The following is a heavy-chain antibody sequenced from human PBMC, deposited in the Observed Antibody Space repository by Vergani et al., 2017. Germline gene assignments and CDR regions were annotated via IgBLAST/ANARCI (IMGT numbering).Heavy chain of an antibody. Sequence: QVQLVQSGAEVKKPGASVKVSCKASGYTFTSYAMHWVRQAPGQRLEWMGWINAGNGNTKYSQKFQGRVTITRDTSASTAYMELSSLRSEDTAVYYCAXDFDSYYDYVWGSYRSGNWFDPWGQGTLVTVSS. CDR3: AXDFDSYYDYVWGSYRSGNWFDP. V-gene: IGHV1-3*01. CDR2: INAGNGNT. J-gene: IGHJ5*02. D-gene: IGHD3-16*02. CDR1: GYTFTSYA.